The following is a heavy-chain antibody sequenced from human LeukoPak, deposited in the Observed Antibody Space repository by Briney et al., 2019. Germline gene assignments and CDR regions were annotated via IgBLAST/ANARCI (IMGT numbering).Heavy chain of an antibody. CDR1: GFTFGGYG. J-gene: IGHJ4*02. Sequence: GGSLRLSCAGAGFTFGGYGMHWFRQTPGKGLEWVAVIAYDGGRAFYADSVKGRFTISRDNSKNTMSVQMDDLRAEDTAVYYCTRYNNDHFDYWGQGTLVTVSS. CDR2: IAYDGGRA. CDR3: TRYNNDHFDY. D-gene: IGHD1-14*01. V-gene: IGHV3-33*01.